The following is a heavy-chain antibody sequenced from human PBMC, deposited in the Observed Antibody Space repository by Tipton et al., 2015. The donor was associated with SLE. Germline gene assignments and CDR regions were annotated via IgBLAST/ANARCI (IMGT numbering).Heavy chain of an antibody. CDR3: ARDGAIWWLRSSYYYYGMDV. CDR1: GYTFTGYY. CDR2: INPNSGGT. V-gene: IGHV1-2*06. Sequence: QLVQSGPEVKKPGASVKVSCKASGYTFTGYYMHWVRQAPGQGLEWMGRINPNSGGTNYAQKFQGRVTMTRDTSISTAYMELRSLRSDDTAVYYCARDGAIWWLRSSYYYYGMDVWGQGTTVTVSS. J-gene: IGHJ6*02. D-gene: IGHD5-12*01.